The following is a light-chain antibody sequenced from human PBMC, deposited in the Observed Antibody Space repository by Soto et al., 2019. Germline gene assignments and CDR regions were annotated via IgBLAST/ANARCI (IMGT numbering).Light chain of an antibody. J-gene: IGKJ1*01. Sequence: EIVLPQSPGTLSLSPGERATLSCRASQSVSSSYLAWYQQKPGQAPRLLIYGASSRATGIPDRFSGSGSGTDFTLTISRLEPEDFAVYYCQQYGSSPFVTFGQGTKVEIK. CDR3: QQYGSSPFVT. CDR1: QSVSSSY. V-gene: IGKV3-20*01. CDR2: GAS.